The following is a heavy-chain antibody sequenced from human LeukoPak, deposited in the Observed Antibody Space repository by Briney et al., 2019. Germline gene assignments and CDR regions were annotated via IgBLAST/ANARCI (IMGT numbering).Heavy chain of an antibody. CDR3: ARHRVEVATISYFDY. J-gene: IGHJ4*02. V-gene: IGHV4-39*01. D-gene: IGHD5-24*01. CDR2: FYYSGST. CDR1: GVSISSSSYC. Sequence: SETLSLTCTVSGVSISSSSYCWGWIRQPPGKGLEWIGSFYYSGSTYYNPSLKSRVTMSVDTSKNQFSLKLSSVTAADTAVYYCARHRVEVATISYFDYWGQGTLVTVSS.